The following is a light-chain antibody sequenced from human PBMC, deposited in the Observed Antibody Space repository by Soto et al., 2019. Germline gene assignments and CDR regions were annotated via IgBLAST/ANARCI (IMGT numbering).Light chain of an antibody. J-gene: IGKJ1*01. CDR3: QQYIDWPQT. CDR1: QSISSN. CDR2: GAS. Sequence: EIVMTQSPATLSLSPGERATLSCRASQSISSNLAWYQRKPGQAPRLLIYGASTRATGIPGRFSGSGSGTECTLTISSLQSEDFAVYYCQQYIDWPQTFGQGTKVEIK. V-gene: IGKV3-15*01.